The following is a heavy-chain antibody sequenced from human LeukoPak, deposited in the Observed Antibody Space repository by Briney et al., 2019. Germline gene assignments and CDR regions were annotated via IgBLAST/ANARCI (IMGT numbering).Heavy chain of an antibody. CDR1: GYTFTAFY. CDR3: ARDPDGDYAYNWFDP. D-gene: IGHD4-17*01. V-gene: IGHV1-2*02. Sequence: GASVKVSCKSSGYTFTAFYVHWVRQAPGQGLEWMGWLNPNSGDTNYAQKFQDRVTMTRDTSITTVYMELRRLTSDDTAVYYCARDPDGDYAYNWFDPWGQGTLVTVSS. J-gene: IGHJ5*02. CDR2: LNPNSGDT.